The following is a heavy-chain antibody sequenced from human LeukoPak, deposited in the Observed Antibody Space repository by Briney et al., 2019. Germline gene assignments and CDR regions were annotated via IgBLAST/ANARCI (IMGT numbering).Heavy chain of an antibody. V-gene: IGHV4-34*01. CDR3: ARGRRFGELTMAIDY. CDR2: IDRSEST. D-gene: IGHD3-10*01. CDR1: GGSFSGYY. J-gene: IGHJ4*02. Sequence: SDTLSLTCAVYGGSFSGYYWSWIRQPPGKGLEWIGEIDRSESTNYNPSLKSRVTISVDTSKNQFSLELSSVTAADTAVYYCARGRRFGELTMAIDYWGQGTLVTVSS.